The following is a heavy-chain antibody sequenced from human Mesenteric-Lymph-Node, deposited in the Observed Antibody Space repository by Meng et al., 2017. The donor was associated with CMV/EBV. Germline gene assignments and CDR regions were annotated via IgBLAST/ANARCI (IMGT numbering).Heavy chain of an antibody. CDR3: ASGRIAARTRYYFDY. J-gene: IGHJ4*02. CDR1: GYTFTNYY. V-gene: IGHV1-46*01. CDR2: INPSDGST. Sequence: ASVKVSCKASGYTFTNYYIHWVRQAPGQGLEWMGIINPSDGSTVYAQKFQGRVTMTRDTSISTAYMELSRLRSDDTAVYYCASGRIAARTRYYFDYWGQGTLVTVSS. D-gene: IGHD6-6*01.